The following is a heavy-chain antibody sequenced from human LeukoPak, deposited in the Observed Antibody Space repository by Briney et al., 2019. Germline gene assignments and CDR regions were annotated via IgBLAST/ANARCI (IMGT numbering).Heavy chain of an antibody. Sequence: GGSLRLSYAASGFTFSSYDMSWVRQAPGKGLEWVSGISGNGGSTNYADSVKGRFTISRDYSKNTLYLQMNSLRAEDTAVYYCALHHGSYYLGRWFDPWGQGTLVTV. CDR2: ISGNGGST. D-gene: IGHD1-26*01. J-gene: IGHJ5*02. V-gene: IGHV3-23*01. CDR1: GFTFSSYD. CDR3: ALHHGSYYLGRWFDP.